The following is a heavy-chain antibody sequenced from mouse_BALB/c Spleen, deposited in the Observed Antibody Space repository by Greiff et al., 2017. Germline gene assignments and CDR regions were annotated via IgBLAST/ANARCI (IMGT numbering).Heavy chain of an antibody. V-gene: IGHV2-9*02. CDR3: ARIYYGYDGAMDY. D-gene: IGHD2-2*01. J-gene: IGHJ4*01. Sequence: QVQLKESGPGLVAPSQSLSITCTVSGFSLTSYGVHWVRQPPGKGLEWLGVIWAGGSTNYNSALMSRLSISKDNSKSQVFLKMNSLQTDDTAMYYCARIYYGYDGAMDYWGQGTSVTVSS. CDR1: GFSLTSYG. CDR2: IWAGGST.